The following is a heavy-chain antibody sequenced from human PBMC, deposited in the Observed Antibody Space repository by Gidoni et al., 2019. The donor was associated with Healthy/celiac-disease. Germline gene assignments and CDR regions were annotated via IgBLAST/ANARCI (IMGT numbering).Heavy chain of an antibody. CDR1: GFPFDDYA. CDR3: AKAKYSRPWWYFDL. CDR2: ISWEGGST. D-gene: IGHD6-6*01. J-gene: IGHJ2*01. Sequence: EVQLVESGGVVVQPGGSLRLSCAASGFPFDDYAMHWVRQAPGKGLEWVALISWEGGSTYYADSVKGRFTISRDNSKNSLYLQMNSLRAEDTALYYCAKAKYSRPWWYFDLWGRGTLVTVSS. V-gene: IGHV3-43D*03.